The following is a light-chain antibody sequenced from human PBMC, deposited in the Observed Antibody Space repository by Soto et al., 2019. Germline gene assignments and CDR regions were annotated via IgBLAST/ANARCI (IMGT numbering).Light chain of an antibody. V-gene: IGLV2-8*01. J-gene: IGLJ1*01. CDR1: SSDVGGYNY. Sequence: SALTQPPSASGSPGQSVTISCTGTSSDVGGYNYVSWYQQHPGKAPKLMIYGVSKRPSGVPDRFSGSKSGNTASLTASGLQAEDEADYYCSSYAGSNNFVFGTGTKVTVL. CDR3: SSYAGSNNFV. CDR2: GVS.